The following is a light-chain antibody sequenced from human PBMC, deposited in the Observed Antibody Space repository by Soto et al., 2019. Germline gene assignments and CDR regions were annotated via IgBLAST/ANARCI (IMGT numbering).Light chain of an antibody. V-gene: IGKV3-20*01. CDR3: QQYSSSQS. Sequence: EIVLTQSPGTLSLSPGERATLSCRASQSVSSSYLAWYQQKPGQAPRLLIYGASSRATGIPDRFSGSGSGTVFTLTISRREPEAFAVYYCQQYSSSQSFGQGTKVEIK. J-gene: IGKJ1*01. CDR2: GAS. CDR1: QSVSSSY.